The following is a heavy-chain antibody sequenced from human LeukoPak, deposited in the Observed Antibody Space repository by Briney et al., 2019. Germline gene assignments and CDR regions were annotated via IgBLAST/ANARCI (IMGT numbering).Heavy chain of an antibody. J-gene: IGHJ4*02. CDR2: INPNSGGT. V-gene: IGHV1-2*02. Sequence: ASVKVSCRASGYTFTGYYMHWVRQAPGQGLEWMGWINPNSGGTNYAQKFQGRVTMTRDTSISTAYMELSRLRSDDTAVYYCASPRGSSDSFDYWGQGTLVTVSS. D-gene: IGHD6-6*01. CDR1: GYTFTGYY. CDR3: ASPRGSSDSFDY.